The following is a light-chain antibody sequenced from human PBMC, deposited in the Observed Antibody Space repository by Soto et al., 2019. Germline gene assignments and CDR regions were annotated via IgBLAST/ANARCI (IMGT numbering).Light chain of an antibody. V-gene: IGKV3-20*01. CDR1: QSVNSAY. CDR3: QQYADAPPWLI. CDR2: GAS. J-gene: IGKJ4*01. Sequence: EIVLTQSPGTLSLSPGERATLSCRASQSVNSAYLACYQQKPGQAPRLLIYGASNRAAGIPDRFSGSGSGTDFTLTISRLEPEDFAVYYCQQYADAPPWLIFGGGTKVEIK.